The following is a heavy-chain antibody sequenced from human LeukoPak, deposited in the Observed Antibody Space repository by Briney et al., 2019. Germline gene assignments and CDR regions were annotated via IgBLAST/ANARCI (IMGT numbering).Heavy chain of an antibody. V-gene: IGHV3-48*03. J-gene: IGHJ5*02. CDR1: RFTLSSCV. CDR3: ARPGEGLNAYEPAARFDH. D-gene: IGHD2-2*01. CDR2: INSGGYII. Sequence: GGSLRLSSVASRFTLSSCVMNWVRQAPGQGLEWVSYINSGGYIIYYADSVKGRFTISRDNAKNSLYLQMNSLRADDTAVYYCARPGEGLNAYEPAARFDHWGQGTLVAVAS.